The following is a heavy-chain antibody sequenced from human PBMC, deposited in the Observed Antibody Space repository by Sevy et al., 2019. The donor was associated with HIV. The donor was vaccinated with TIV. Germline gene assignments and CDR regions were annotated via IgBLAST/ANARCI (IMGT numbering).Heavy chain of an antibody. CDR3: ANSRGRYEGSSWLYYYYIMDV. V-gene: IGHV3-30*18. D-gene: IGHD6-13*01. J-gene: IGHJ6*02. CDR2: ISNDGSDK. Sequence: GGSLRLSCAAAGFTFSRYGMHWARQAPGKGLEWVAVISNDGSDKEYAESVKGRFTVSRDNSKDTVYLQMNSLRLDVTAVYYCANSRGRYEGSSWLYYYYIMDVWGQGTTVTVSS. CDR1: GFTFSRYG.